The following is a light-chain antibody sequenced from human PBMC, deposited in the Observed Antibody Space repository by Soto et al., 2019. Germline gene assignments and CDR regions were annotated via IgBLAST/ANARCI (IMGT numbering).Light chain of an antibody. CDR1: SSDVGAFDY. CDR2: EVT. J-gene: IGLJ2*01. Sequence: QSALTQPASVSGSPGQSITISCTGTSSDVGAFDYVSWYQQHPGKAPKLMIYEVTNRPSGVSHRFSGSKSGNTASLTISGLQAEDEADYYCSTYTSASTSFGGGTKLTVL. V-gene: IGLV2-14*03. CDR3: STYTSASTS.